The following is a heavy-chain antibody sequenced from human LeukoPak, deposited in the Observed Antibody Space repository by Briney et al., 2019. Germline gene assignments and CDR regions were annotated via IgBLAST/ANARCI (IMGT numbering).Heavy chain of an antibody. V-gene: IGHV3-23*01. CDR1: GFTFSSYA. J-gene: IGHJ3*02. D-gene: IGHD6-19*01. Sequence: PWGSLRLSCTASGFTFSSYAMSWVRQAPGKGLEWVSAISGSGSSTYYADSVKGRFTISRDNAKNSLYLQMNSLRAEDTALYYCAKDSSGWYRLGAFDIWGQGTMVTVSS. CDR2: ISGSGSST. CDR3: AKDSSGWYRLGAFDI.